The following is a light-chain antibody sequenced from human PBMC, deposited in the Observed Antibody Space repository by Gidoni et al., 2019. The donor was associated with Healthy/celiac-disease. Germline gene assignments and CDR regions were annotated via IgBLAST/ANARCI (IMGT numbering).Light chain of an antibody. CDR2: GAS. V-gene: IGKV3-20*01. CDR1: QSVSSSY. Sequence: EIVLTQSPGTLSLSPGERATLSCRASQSVSSSYLAWYQQKPGQAPRLLIYGASSRATGIPDRFSGSGSGTDFTLTISRLEPEDFAVYYCQQYGSSPFIFXPXTKVDIK. J-gene: IGKJ3*01. CDR3: QQYGSSPFI.